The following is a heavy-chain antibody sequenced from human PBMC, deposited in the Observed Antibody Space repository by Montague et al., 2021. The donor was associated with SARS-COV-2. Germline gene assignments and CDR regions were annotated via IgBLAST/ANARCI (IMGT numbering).Heavy chain of an antibody. CDR3: ARGVMTSVAGFDS. CDR2: IYSNGVT. D-gene: IGHD4-23*01. V-gene: IGHV4-30-4*08. CDR1: GTSIRSGGYY. Sequence: TLSLTCTVSGTSIRSGGYYWTWIRQPPGKGLEWIGNIYSNGVTYYNPSLKSRPTLSVDTSRNELSLTLTSVTAADTAVYYCARGVMTSVAGFDSWGQGTLVAVSS. J-gene: IGHJ4*02.